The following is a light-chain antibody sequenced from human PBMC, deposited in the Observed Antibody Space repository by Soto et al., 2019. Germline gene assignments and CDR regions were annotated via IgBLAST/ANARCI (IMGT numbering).Light chain of an antibody. V-gene: IGKV1-39*01. CDR1: QSISNH. CDR3: QQSYGTPRT. CDR2: AAS. J-gene: IGKJ1*01. Sequence: DIQMTQSPSSLSASVEDRVIITCRASQSISNHLNWYQQKPGKAPNLLIYAASSLESGVPSRFSGSGSGTDFTLTISSLQPEDFVTYYCQQSYGTPRTFGQGTKVDNK.